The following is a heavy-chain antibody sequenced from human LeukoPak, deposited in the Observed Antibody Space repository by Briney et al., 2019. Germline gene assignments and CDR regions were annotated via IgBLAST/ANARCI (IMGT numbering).Heavy chain of an antibody. CDR3: ARLEGDYYDSSGYSN. V-gene: IGHV4-59*08. J-gene: IGHJ4*02. Sequence: PSETLSLTCTVSGGSISSYYWSWIRQPPGKGLEWIGYIYYSGSTNYNPSLKSRVTISVDTSKDQFSLKLSSVTAADTAVYYCARLEGDYYDSSGYSNWGQGTLVTVSS. CDR1: GGSISSYY. D-gene: IGHD3-22*01. CDR2: IYYSGST.